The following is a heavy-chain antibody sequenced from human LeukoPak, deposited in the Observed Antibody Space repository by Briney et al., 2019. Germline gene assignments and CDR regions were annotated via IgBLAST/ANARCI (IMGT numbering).Heavy chain of an antibody. D-gene: IGHD4-11*01. CDR2: IKEDGSEK. Sequence: GGSLRLSCAASGFIFRNYWMSWVRQAPGKGLEWVANIKEDGSEKYYVESVKGRFTISRDNAKNSLYLQMNSLRAEDTAVYYCARDQDSNYGSSFDYWGQGTLVTVSS. J-gene: IGHJ4*02. CDR1: GFIFRNYW. V-gene: IGHV3-7*01. CDR3: ARDQDSNYGSSFDY.